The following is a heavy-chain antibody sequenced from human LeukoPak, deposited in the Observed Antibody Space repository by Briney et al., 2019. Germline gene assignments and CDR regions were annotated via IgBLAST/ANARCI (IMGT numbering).Heavy chain of an antibody. CDR2: ITLDGSDS. CDR3: TTENWYVFEN. V-gene: IGHV3-7*04. D-gene: IGHD1-1*01. Sequence: GGSLRLSCAASGFPFSSYWMAWVRQAPGKGQEWVATITLDGSDSYYVDSVKGRFTVSRDNAKNSLYLQMNSLRVEDTAVFYCTTENWYVFENWGQGSLVTVSS. J-gene: IGHJ4*02. CDR1: GFPFSSYW.